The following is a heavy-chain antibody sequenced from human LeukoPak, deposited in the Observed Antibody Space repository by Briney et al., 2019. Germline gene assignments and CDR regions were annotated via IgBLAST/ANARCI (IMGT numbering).Heavy chain of an antibody. CDR3: ANENYYGSGSYPDY. CDR2: ISYDGSNK. CDR1: GFTFSSYG. D-gene: IGHD3-10*01. Sequence: GRSLRLSCAASGFTFSSYGIHWVRQAPGKGLEWVVLISYDGSNKYYADSVKGRFTISRDNSKNTLYLQMNSLRAEDTAVYYCANENYYGSGSYPDYWGQGTLVTVSS. V-gene: IGHV3-30*18. J-gene: IGHJ4*02.